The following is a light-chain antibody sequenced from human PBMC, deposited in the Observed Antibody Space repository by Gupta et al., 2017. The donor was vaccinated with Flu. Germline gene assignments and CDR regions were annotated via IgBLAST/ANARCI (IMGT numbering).Light chain of an antibody. CDR3: GTWDVSLDNARV. Sequence: QSVLTQPPSLSAAPGQKVTISCSGSNSNIGRNYVSWYQQLPGTAPKLLIYANNKRLSSIPDRFSGSKSGTSATLDITGLQTGDEADYYCGTWDVSLDNARVFGGGTKLTVL. CDR1: NSNIGRNY. V-gene: IGLV1-51*02. J-gene: IGLJ3*02. CDR2: ANN.